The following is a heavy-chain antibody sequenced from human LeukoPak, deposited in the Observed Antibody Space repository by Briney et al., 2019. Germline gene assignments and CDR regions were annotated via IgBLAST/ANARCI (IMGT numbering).Heavy chain of an antibody. J-gene: IGHJ5*02. D-gene: IGHD3-10*01. CDR1: GFTFSSYA. CDR3: ARGRITMVRVSFDP. Sequence: GGSLRLSCAASGFTFSSYAMHWVRQAPGKGLEWVAVISYDGSNKYYADSAKGRFTISRDNSKNTLYLQMNSLRAEDTAVYYCARGRITMVRVSFDPWGQGTLVTVSS. CDR2: ISYDGSNK. V-gene: IGHV3-30*04.